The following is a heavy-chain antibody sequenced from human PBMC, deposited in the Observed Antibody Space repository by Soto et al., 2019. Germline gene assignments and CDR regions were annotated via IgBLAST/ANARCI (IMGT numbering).Heavy chain of an antibody. D-gene: IGHD3-22*01. CDR3: ARNYYDMSPGAFDI. J-gene: IGHJ3*02. CDR1: GGTFSSYA. V-gene: IGHV1-69*13. Sequence: GASVKVSCKASGGTFSSYAISWVRQAPGQGLEWMGGIIPIFGTANYAQKFQGRVTITADESTSTAYMELSSLRSEDTAVYYCARNYYDMSPGAFDIWGQGPMVTVSS. CDR2: IIPIFGTA.